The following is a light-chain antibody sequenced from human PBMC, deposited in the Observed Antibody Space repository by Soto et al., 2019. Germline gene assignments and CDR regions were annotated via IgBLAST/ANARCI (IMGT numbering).Light chain of an antibody. CDR3: TSYAGSNPVI. V-gene: IGLV2-8*01. CDR1: GSDVGGYNY. J-gene: IGLJ2*01. Sequence: QSALTQPPSASGSPGQSVTISCTGTGSDVGGYNYVSWYQQRPGRAPKLLIYEVSKRPSGVPDRFSGSKSGNTASLAVSGPQTEDEADYYCTSYAGSNPVIFGGGTKLTVL. CDR2: EVS.